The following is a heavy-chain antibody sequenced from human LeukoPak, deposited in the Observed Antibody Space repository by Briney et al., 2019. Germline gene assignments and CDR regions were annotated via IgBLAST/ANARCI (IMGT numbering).Heavy chain of an antibody. Sequence: AGGSLRLSCAASGFSFSSYSMNWVRQAPGKGLEWVSSISSGSNYIYYADSVKGRFTISRDNARNSLYLQMNSLTAEDTAVYYCARVFRNSGSYFDYWGQGTLVSVSS. CDR3: ARVFRNSGSYFDY. V-gene: IGHV3-21*01. CDR2: ISSGSNYI. J-gene: IGHJ4*02. D-gene: IGHD1-26*01. CDR1: GFSFSSYS.